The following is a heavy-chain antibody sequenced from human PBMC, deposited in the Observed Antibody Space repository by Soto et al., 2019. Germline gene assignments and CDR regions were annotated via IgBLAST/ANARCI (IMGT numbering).Heavy chain of an antibody. J-gene: IGHJ4*02. CDR1: GYIFTTYG. CDR2: ISAHIGIT. V-gene: IGHV1-18*01. Sequence: QVHLVQSGAEVKKPGASVKVSCKGSGYIFTTYGITWVPQAPGQGLEGMGWISAHIGITNNAQKPQGRITVTRDTSTSTAYMELRNLRSDDTAGYYCARGRYGDYWGQGALVTVSS. CDR3: ARGRYGDY. D-gene: IGHD1-1*01.